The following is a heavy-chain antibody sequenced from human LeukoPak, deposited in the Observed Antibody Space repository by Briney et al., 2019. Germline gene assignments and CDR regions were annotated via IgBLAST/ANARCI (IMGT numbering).Heavy chain of an antibody. Sequence: ASVKVSCKASGGTFSSYAISWVRQAPGQGLEWMGGIIPIFGTANYAQKFQGRVTMTTDTSTSTAYMELRSLRSDDTAVYYCARNPKVDPAMVPYYYSGTAVWSQRTTATVPS. V-gene: IGHV1-69*05. CDR2: IIPIFGTA. J-gene: IGHJ6*02. CDR1: GGTFSSYA. CDR3: ARNPKVDPAMVPYYYSGTAV. D-gene: IGHD5-18*01.